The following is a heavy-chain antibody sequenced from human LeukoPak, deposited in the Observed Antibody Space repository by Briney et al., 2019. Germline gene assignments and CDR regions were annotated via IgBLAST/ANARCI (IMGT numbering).Heavy chain of an antibody. V-gene: IGHV3-48*03. CDR3: ARIGYSNWGDALDI. CDR2: ISDSGSTT. D-gene: IGHD6-13*01. Sequence: GGSLRLSCAASGFTLSSYEMNWVRQAPGKGLEWISYISDSGSTTYYADSVKGRFSISRDNAKNSLYLQMNSLRAKDTAVYYCARIGYSNWGDALDIWGQGTMVTASS. J-gene: IGHJ3*02. CDR1: GFTLSSYE.